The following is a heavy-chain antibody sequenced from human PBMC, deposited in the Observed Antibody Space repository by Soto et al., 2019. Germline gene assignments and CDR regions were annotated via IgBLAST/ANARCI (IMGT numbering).Heavy chain of an antibody. CDR3: ARSSVHIAAAGRLDL. CDR1: GFAFRSHA. Sequence: LRLSCTASGFAFRSHAMQWVRQAPGKGLEWVAVISSDGATKYVADSLKGRFTISRDNFESTMSLQMNNLRPEDTALYYCARSSVHIAAAGRLDLWGPGTLVTVSS. D-gene: IGHD6-13*01. CDR2: ISSDGATK. J-gene: IGHJ5*02. V-gene: IGHV3-30*14.